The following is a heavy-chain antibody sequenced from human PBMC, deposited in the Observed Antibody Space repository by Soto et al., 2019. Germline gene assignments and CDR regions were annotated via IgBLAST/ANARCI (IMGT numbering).Heavy chain of an antibody. D-gene: IGHD2-2*01. Sequence: EVQLVESGGGLVKPGGSLRLSCAASGFTFSSYSMNWVCQAPGKGLEWVSSISSSSSYIYYADSVKGRFTISRDNAKNSLYLQMNSLRAEDTAVYYCARDSTHYANWFDPWGQGTLVTVSS. J-gene: IGHJ5*02. CDR3: ARDSTHYANWFDP. V-gene: IGHV3-21*01. CDR2: ISSSSSYI. CDR1: GFTFSSYS.